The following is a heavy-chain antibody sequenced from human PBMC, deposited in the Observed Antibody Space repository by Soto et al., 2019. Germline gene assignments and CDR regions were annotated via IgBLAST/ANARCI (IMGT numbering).Heavy chain of an antibody. J-gene: IGHJ4*02. Sequence: GGSLRLSCAASGFTFSNAWMSWVRQAPGKGLEWVGRIKSKTDGGTTDYAAPVKGRFTISRDDSKNTLYLQMNSLKTEDTAVYYSTTYYYDSSGYYVDYWGQGTLVTVSS. CDR3: TTYYYDSSGYYVDY. D-gene: IGHD3-22*01. V-gene: IGHV3-15*01. CDR1: GFTFSNAW. CDR2: IKSKTDGGTT.